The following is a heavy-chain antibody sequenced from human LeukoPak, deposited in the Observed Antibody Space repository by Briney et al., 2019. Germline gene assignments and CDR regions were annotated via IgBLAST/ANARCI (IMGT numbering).Heavy chain of an antibody. D-gene: IGHD3-10*01. V-gene: IGHV4-34*01. CDR2: IYNSGST. Sequence: SETLSLTCAVFGGSFSGYFWSWIRQPPGKGLEWIGYIYNSGSTYYKPSPKSRVTISADTSKNQFSLKLSSVTAADTAVYYCARRPQITMVRGVIIRYFDYWGQGTLVTVSS. CDR1: GGSFSGYF. J-gene: IGHJ4*02. CDR3: ARRPQITMVRGVIIRYFDY.